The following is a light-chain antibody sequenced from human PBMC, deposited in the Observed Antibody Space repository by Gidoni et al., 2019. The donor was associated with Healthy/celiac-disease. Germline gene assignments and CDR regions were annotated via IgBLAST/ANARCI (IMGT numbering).Light chain of an antibody. J-gene: IGKJ1*01. Sequence: DIQMTQSPSTLSASVGDRVTITCRASQSISSWLAWYQQKPGKAPKLLIYKASSLESGVPSRFSGSGSGTEFTPTISSLQPDDFATYYCQQYNSYSRTFXQXTKVEIK. V-gene: IGKV1-5*03. CDR2: KAS. CDR3: QQYNSYSRT. CDR1: QSISSW.